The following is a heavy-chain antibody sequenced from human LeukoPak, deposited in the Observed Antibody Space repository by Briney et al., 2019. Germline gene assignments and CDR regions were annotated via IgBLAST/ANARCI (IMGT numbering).Heavy chain of an antibody. CDR3: AGGGYGSGTYSNGAYVY. CDR1: GYTFTNFG. D-gene: IGHD3-10*01. V-gene: IGHV1-18*01. CDR2: ISAYNGDT. J-gene: IGHJ4*02. Sequence: ASVKVSCKASGYTFTNFGISWVRQAPGQGLEYLGWISAYNGDTNYAPNFQGRVTMTTDTSTSTAYMELRSLRSDDTALYFCAGGGYGSGTYSNGAYVYWGQGTLVTVSS.